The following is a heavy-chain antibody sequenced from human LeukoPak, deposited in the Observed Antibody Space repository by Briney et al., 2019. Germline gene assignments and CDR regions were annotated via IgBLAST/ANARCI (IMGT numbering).Heavy chain of an antibody. V-gene: IGHV1-2*06. D-gene: IGHD3-9*01. Sequence: VASVKVSCKASGYTFTSYGISWVRQAPGQGLEWMGRINPNSGGTNYAQKFQGRVTMTRDTSISTAYMELSRLRSDDTAVYYCARGFEWNWFDPWGQGTLVTVSS. CDR3: ARGFEWNWFDP. CDR2: INPNSGGT. J-gene: IGHJ5*02. CDR1: GYTFTSYG.